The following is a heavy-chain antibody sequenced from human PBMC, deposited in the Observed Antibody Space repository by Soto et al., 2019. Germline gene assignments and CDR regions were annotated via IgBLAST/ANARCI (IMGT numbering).Heavy chain of an antibody. Sequence: EVQLLESGGDLVQPGGSLRLSCAASGFTFSTYPMSWVRQAPGKGLEWVSAISGSGSSRYYADSAKGRFTISRDNSKNTLFLQLNSLRAEDTAVYYCAKELLRLGESLERYFDYWDQGTLVTVSS. J-gene: IGHJ4*02. V-gene: IGHV3-23*01. D-gene: IGHD3-10*01. CDR1: GFTFSTYP. CDR2: ISGSGSSR. CDR3: AKELLRLGESLERYFDY.